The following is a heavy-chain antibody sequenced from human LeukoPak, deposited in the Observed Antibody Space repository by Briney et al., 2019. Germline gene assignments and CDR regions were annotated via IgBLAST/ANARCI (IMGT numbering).Heavy chain of an antibody. CDR2: IRYDGSNK. CDR1: GFTFSSCG. J-gene: IGHJ4*02. V-gene: IGHV3-30*02. Sequence: GGSLRLSCAASGFTFSSCGMHWVRQAPGKGLEWVAFIRYDGSNKYYADSVKGRFTISRDNSKNTLYLQMNSLRAEDTAVYYCAKGAWWELLSTYFDYWGQGTLVTVSS. D-gene: IGHD1-26*01. CDR3: AKGAWWELLSTYFDY.